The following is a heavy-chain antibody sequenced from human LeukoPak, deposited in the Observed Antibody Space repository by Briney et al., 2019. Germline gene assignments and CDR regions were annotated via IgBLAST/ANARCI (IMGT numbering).Heavy chain of an antibody. CDR2: INHSGST. Sequence: PSETLSLTCAVYGGSFSGYYWGWIRQPPGKGLEWIGEINHSGSTNYNPSLKSRVTISVDTSKNQFSLKLSSVTAADTAVYYCAGVSQSCFYAFDIWGQGTRVTVSS. CDR1: GGSFSGYY. V-gene: IGHV4-34*01. D-gene: IGHD3-16*01. J-gene: IGHJ3*02. CDR3: AGVSQSCFYAFDI.